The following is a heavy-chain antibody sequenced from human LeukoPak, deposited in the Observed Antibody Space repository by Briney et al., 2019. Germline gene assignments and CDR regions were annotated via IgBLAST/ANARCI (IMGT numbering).Heavy chain of an antibody. CDR1: GYTFTSYD. CDR2: MNPNSGNT. J-gene: IGHJ5*02. D-gene: IGHD4-17*01. Sequence: ASVKVSCKASGYTFTSYDINWVRQATGQGLEWMGWMNPNSGNTGYAQKFQGRVTMTRNTSISTAYMELSSLRSEDTDVYYCARALDYGDYEVRDWFDPWGEGTLVTVSS. V-gene: IGHV1-8*01. CDR3: ARALDYGDYEVRDWFDP.